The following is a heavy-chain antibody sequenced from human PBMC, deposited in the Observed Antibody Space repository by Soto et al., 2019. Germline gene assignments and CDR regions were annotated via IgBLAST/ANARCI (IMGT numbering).Heavy chain of an antibody. V-gene: IGHV3-21*06. J-gene: IGHJ4*02. CDR2: ISSTTNYI. CDR1: GFTFTRYS. CDR3: ARESEDLTSNFDY. Sequence: LRLSCAASGFTFTRYSTNWVRQAPGKGLEWVSSISSTTNYIYYGDSMKGRFTISRDNAKNSLYLEMNSLRAEDTAVYYCARESEDLTSNFDYWGQGTLVTVSS.